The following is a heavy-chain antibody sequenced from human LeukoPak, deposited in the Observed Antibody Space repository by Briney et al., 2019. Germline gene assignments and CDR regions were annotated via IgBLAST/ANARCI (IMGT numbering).Heavy chain of an antibody. V-gene: IGHV3-7*01. J-gene: IGHJ4*02. CDR1: GFTFSSYA. D-gene: IGHD2-2*01. CDR2: IKKDGSEK. Sequence: GGSLRLSCAASGFTFSSYAMSWVRQAPGKGLEWVANIKKDGSEKYYVDSVKGRFTISRDNAKNSLYLQMNSMRLEDTAVYYCARDAGGMPDFWGLGTLVTVSS. CDR3: ARDAGGMPDF.